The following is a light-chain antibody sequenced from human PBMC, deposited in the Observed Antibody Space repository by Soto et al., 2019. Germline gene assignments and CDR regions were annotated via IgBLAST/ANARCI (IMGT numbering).Light chain of an antibody. CDR3: QQYGNSRWT. CDR2: GAS. V-gene: IGKV3-15*01. CDR1: QSVSSK. J-gene: IGKJ1*01. Sequence: EIVMTQSPATLSVSPGERATLSCRASQSVSSKLAWYQQKPGQAPRLLIYGASTRATGIPARFSGSGSGTDFTLTIRRLEPEDFAVYYCQQYGNSRWTFGQGTKVDIK.